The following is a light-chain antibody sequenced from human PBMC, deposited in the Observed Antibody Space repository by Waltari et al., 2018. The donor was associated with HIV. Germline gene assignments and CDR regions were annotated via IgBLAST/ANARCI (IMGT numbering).Light chain of an antibody. J-gene: IGKJ2*01. Sequence: EIVLTQSPATLSLSPGERATLSCRASQSVSSYLAWYQQKPGQAPRLLIYGASSRATGIPARFSGSGSGTDFTLTISSLEPEDFAVYYCQQYGSSPPYTFGQGTKLEIK. V-gene: IGKV3-20*01. CDR2: GAS. CDR1: QSVSSY. CDR3: QQYGSSPPYT.